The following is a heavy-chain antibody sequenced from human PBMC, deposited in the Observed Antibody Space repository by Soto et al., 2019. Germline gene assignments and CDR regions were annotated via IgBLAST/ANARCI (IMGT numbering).Heavy chain of an antibody. CDR1: GGSISSSSYY. CDR2: IYYSGST. Sequence: SETLSLTCTVSGGSISSSSYYWGWIRQPPGKGLEWIGSIYYSGSTYYNPSLKSRVTISVDTSKNQFSLKLSSVTAADTAVYYCASLYIVGATTFDYWGQGTLVTVSS. J-gene: IGHJ4*02. CDR3: ASLYIVGATTFDY. D-gene: IGHD1-26*01. V-gene: IGHV4-39*01.